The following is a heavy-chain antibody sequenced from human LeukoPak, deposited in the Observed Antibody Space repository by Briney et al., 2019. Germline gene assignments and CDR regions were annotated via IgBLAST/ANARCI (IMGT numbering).Heavy chain of an antibody. Sequence: ASVKVSCKASGYTFTGYYMHWVRQAPGQGLEWMGWINPNSGGTNYAQKFQGRVTMTRDTSISTAYMELSRLRSDDTAVYYCARSWSADYQYKDYWGQGTLVTVSS. CDR1: GYTFTGYY. CDR3: ARSWSADYQYKDY. D-gene: IGHD4-11*01. CDR2: INPNSGGT. V-gene: IGHV1-2*02. J-gene: IGHJ4*02.